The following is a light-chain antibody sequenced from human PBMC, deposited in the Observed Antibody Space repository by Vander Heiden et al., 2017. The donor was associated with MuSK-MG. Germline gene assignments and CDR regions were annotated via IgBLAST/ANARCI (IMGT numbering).Light chain of an antibody. J-gene: IGLJ3*02. Sequence: QAVLTQPSSLSASPGASASLTCTLRSGINVGTYRIYWYQQKPGSPPQYLLRYISDSDKQQGSGVPSRFSCSTDASATAAISLTSGLQSEDDAYYYCTNWHSSAGWVFGGGTKLTVL. CDR2: YISDSDK. CDR3: TNWHSSAGWV. CDR1: SGINVGTYR. V-gene: IGLV5-45*02.